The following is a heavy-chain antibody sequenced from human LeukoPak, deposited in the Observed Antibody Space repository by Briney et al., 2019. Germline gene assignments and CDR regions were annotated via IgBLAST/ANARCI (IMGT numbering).Heavy chain of an antibody. J-gene: IGHJ5*02. CDR2: IWYDESNK. D-gene: IGHD2-2*01. CDR3: ARDLGCSSTSCYEGGHWFDP. Sequence: GGSLRLSCAASGFTFSTSGMHWVRQAPGRGLEWVALIWYDESNKYYADSVKGRFTISRDNSKNTVYLQMNSLRAEDTAVYFCARDLGCSSTSCYEGGHWFDPWGQGTLVTVSS. V-gene: IGHV3-33*01. CDR1: GFTFSTSG.